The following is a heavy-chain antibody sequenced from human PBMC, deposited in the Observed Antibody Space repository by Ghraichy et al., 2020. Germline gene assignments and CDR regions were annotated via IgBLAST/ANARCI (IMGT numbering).Heavy chain of an antibody. Sequence: GGSLRLSCAASGFTVSSNYMSWVRQAPGKGLEWVSVIYSGGSTYYADSVKGRFTISRDNSKNTLYLQMNSLRAEDTAVYYCARSLKGDSGYPYYYYYYGMDVWGQGTTVTVSS. CDR3: ARSLKGDSGYPYYYYYYGMDV. J-gene: IGHJ6*02. CDR2: IYSGGST. V-gene: IGHV3-53*01. CDR1: GFTVSSNY. D-gene: IGHD3-22*01.